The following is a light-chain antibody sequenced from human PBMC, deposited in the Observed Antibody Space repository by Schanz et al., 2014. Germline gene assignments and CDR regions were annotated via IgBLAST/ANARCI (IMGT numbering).Light chain of an antibody. CDR2: GAS. CDR1: RSISSSY. CDR3: QQYNGGT. J-gene: IGKJ1*01. Sequence: DIVLTQSPDTLSSSPGERATLSCRTSRSISSSYLAWYQQKPGQAPRLLIYGASTRATGIPARFSGSGSGTEFTLTISSLQSEDFAVYYCQQYNGGTFGQGTKVEIK. V-gene: IGKV3-15*01.